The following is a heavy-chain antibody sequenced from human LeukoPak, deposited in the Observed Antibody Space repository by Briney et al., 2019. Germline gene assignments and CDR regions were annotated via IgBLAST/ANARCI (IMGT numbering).Heavy chain of an antibody. CDR3: AGGAGWTSDI. Sequence: PRGSLRLSRAASGFPSMIFGLNGAPEAPGRGLEWLDNIKQDGSEKCYVGSVKGRFTISRDNAQNLVYLQLNSLRADDTAVYYCAGGAGWTSDIWGQGTLVIVSS. CDR2: IKQDGSEK. V-gene: IGHV3-7*01. CDR1: GFPSMIFG. D-gene: IGHD6-19*01. J-gene: IGHJ3*02.